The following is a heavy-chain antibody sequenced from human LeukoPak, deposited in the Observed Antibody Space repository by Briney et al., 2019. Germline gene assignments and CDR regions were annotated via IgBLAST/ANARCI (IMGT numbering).Heavy chain of an antibody. V-gene: IGHV3-23*01. Sequence: GGSLRLSCAASGFTFSSYAMSWVRQAPGKGLEWVSAISGSGGSTYYADSVKGRFTISRDNFKKTLYLQMDNLRAEDTAVYYCAKYYYDSNGYRIDYWGQGTLVTVS. CDR3: AKYYYDSNGYRIDY. CDR1: GFTFSSYA. J-gene: IGHJ4*02. CDR2: ISGSGGST. D-gene: IGHD3-22*01.